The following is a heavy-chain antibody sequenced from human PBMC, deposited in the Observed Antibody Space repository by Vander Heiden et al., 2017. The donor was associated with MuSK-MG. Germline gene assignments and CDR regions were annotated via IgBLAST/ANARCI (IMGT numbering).Heavy chain of an antibody. CDR3: ARSPGYGDSPIGYMDV. CDR1: GFTFSTYS. CDR2: ISDSSTYI. J-gene: IGHJ6*03. Sequence: EVQLVESGGGLVKPGGSLRLSCAASGFTFSTYSMNWVRQAPGKGLEWVSCISDSSTYIYYADSVKGRFTISRDNAKNSLYLQMNSLRAEDTAVYYCARSPGYGDSPIGYMDVWGKGIKVTV. V-gene: IGHV3-21*01. D-gene: IGHD4-17*01.